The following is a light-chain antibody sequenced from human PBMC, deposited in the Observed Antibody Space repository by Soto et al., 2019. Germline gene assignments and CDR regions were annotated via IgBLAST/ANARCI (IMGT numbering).Light chain of an antibody. V-gene: IGKV2-28*01. J-gene: IGKJ1*01. CDR1: QSLRHSNGFNY. CDR3: MQALQTPWT. CDR2: LGS. Sequence: IVMTQSPLSPTVTPGEPASISCRSSQSLRHSNGFNYLDWYLQKPGQSPQLLIYLGSNRASGVPDRFSGSGSGTDFTLRISRVEAEDVGIYYCMQALQTPWTFGQGTKVDIK.